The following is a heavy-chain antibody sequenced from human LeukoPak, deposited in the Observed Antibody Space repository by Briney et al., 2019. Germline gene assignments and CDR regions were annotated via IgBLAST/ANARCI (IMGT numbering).Heavy chain of an antibody. CDR3: ARDKGGEPNFGFDY. V-gene: IGHV3-21*01. CDR2: ISGSSSYI. J-gene: IGHJ4*02. CDR1: GFPFSAYS. Sequence: GGSLRLSCAASGFPFSAYSMNWVRQAPGKGLEWVSSISGSSSYINYADSVKGRFTISRDNAKNSLYLQMNSLRAEDTAVYYCARDKGGEPNFGFDYWGQGTLVTVTS. D-gene: IGHD4/OR15-4a*01.